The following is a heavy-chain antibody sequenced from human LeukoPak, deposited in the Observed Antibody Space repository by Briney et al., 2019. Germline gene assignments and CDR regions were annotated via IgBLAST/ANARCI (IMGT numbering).Heavy chain of an antibody. Sequence: SETLSLTCTVSGYSISTGYYWDWIRQPPGKGLEWIGTFYHGGSTYYNPSLKSRVTISVDTSKNQFSLKLSSVTAADTAVYYCARARRDLLAFDLWGQGTMVTVSS. D-gene: IGHD1-26*01. CDR1: GYSISTGYY. CDR3: ARARRDLLAFDL. V-gene: IGHV4-38-2*02. J-gene: IGHJ3*01. CDR2: FYHGGST.